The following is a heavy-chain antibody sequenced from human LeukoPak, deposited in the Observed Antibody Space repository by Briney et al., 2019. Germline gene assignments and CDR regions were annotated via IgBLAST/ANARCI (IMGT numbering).Heavy chain of an antibody. J-gene: IGHJ4*02. V-gene: IGHV1-18*01. CDR3: ARDVSLWSGGLYYFDY. D-gene: IGHD3-3*01. CDR1: GYTFTSYG. Sequence: ASVKVSCKASGYTFTSYGISWVRQAPGQGLEWMGWISAYNGNTNYAQKLQGRVTMTTDTSTSTAYMELRSLRSDDTAVYYCARDVSLWSGGLYYFDYWGQGTLVTVSS. CDR2: ISAYNGNT.